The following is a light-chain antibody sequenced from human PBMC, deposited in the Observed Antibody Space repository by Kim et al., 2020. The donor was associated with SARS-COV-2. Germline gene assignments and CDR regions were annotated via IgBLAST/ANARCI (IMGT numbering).Light chain of an antibody. CDR2: AAS. V-gene: IGKV3-20*01. CDR3: QQYGDSLYT. J-gene: IGKJ2*01. Sequence: EIVLTQSPDTLSLSPGDTATLSCRASQSVGSSYLAWYQQKPGRAPRLLIYAASSRATGIPDRFSGSGSGTDYSLTIRTLDPEDFAVYYCQQYGDSLYTFGQGTKLDI. CDR1: QSVGSSY.